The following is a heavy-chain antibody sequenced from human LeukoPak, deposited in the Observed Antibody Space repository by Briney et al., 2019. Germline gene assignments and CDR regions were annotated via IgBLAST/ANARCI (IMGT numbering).Heavy chain of an antibody. CDR3: ARELRGYNRLRTYYYYMDV. D-gene: IGHD5-24*01. CDR1: GFTFSSYA. Sequence: GGSLRLSCAASGFTFSSYAMHWVRQAPGKGLEWVAVISYDGSNKYYADSVKGRFTISRDNSKNTLYLQMNSLKTEDTAVYYCARELRGYNRLRTYYYYMDVWGKGTTVTVSS. J-gene: IGHJ6*03. CDR2: ISYDGSNK. V-gene: IGHV3-30*04.